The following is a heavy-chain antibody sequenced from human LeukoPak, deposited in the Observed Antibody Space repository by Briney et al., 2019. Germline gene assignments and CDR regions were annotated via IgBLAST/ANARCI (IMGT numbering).Heavy chain of an antibody. V-gene: IGHV4-34*01. CDR2: INHSGST. J-gene: IGHJ5*02. Sequence: PGGSLRLSCAASGFTFRSHAMSWVRQPPGKGLVWIGEINHSGSTNYNPSLKSRVTISVDTSKNQFSLKLSSVTAADTAVYYCARGAFRYYDYVWGSYRSQTNWFDPWGQGTLVTVSS. CDR3: ARGAFRYYDYVWGSYRSQTNWFDP. CDR1: GFTFRSHA. D-gene: IGHD3-16*02.